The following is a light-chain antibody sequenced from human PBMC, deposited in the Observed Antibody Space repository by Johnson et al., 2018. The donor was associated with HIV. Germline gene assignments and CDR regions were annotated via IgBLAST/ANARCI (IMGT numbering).Light chain of an antibody. V-gene: IGLV1-51*01. CDR3: GTWDSSLSAHV. CDR1: SSNIGNNY. Sequence: QSVLTQPPSVSAAPGQKVTISCSGSSSNIGNNYVSWYQQLPGTAPKLLIYDNNKRPSGIPDRFSGSKSGTSATLGITGLQTGDEADYYCGTWDSSLSAHVFVTGTKVTVL. CDR2: DNN. J-gene: IGLJ1*01.